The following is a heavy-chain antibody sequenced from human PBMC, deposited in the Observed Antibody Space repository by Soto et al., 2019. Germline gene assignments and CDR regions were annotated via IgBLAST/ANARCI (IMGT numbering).Heavy chain of an antibody. V-gene: IGHV4-4*02. Sequence: SETLSLTCAVSGDSISSSVWWTWVRQPPGKGLEWIGEVFHTGDTYFNPSLRSRVAMSVDKSTNEFSLKVTSVTAADTAIYYCARKAWVRFDYWGQGALVTVSS. J-gene: IGHJ4*02. D-gene: IGHD7-27*01. CDR3: ARKAWVRFDY. CDR2: VFHTGDT. CDR1: GDSISSSVW.